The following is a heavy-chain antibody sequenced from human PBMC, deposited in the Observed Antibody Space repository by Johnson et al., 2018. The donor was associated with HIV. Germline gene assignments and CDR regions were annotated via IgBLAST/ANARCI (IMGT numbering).Heavy chain of an antibody. J-gene: IGHJ3*02. D-gene: IGHD2-21*01. CDR3: AKDRVVIAAHDAFEI. CDR1: GFTVSSNY. CDR2: IYSGGST. Sequence: VQLVESGGGLVQPGGSLRLSCAASGFTVSSNYMSWVRQAPGKGLEWVSVIYSGGSTYYADSVKGRFTISRDNSKNTLYLQMNSLRAEDTAVYYCAKDRVVIAAHDAFEIWGQGTMVTVSS. V-gene: IGHV3-66*01.